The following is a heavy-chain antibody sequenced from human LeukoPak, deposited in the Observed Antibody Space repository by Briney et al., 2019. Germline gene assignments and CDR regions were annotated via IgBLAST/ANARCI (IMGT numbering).Heavy chain of an antibody. Sequence: ASVKVSCKASGYTFTSYGISWVRQAPGQGLEWMGWISAYNGNTNYAQKLQGRVNMTTDTSTSTAYMELRSLRSDDTAVYYCARDFGRYCSSTSCRRYRMFDPWGQGTLVTVSS. CDR2: ISAYNGNT. CDR3: ARDFGRYCSSTSCRRYRMFDP. CDR1: GYTFTSYG. V-gene: IGHV1-18*01. J-gene: IGHJ5*02. D-gene: IGHD2-2*01.